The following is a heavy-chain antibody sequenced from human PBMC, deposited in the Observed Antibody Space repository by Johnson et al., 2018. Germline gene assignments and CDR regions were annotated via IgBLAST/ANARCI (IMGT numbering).Heavy chain of an antibody. J-gene: IGHJ4*02. CDR2: IYSGGST. D-gene: IGHD2-21*02. CDR3: AGDALIPNCGGDCYYFDY. CDR1: GFNIRNTY. V-gene: IGHV3-66*01. Sequence: VQLVESGGALVQPGGSLKLSCEASGFNIRNTYMTWVRRAPGKGLGWGSVIYSGGSTYSADSVGGRFTLSRDSVQTTMYLQMNSRREGDTAVDYCAGDALIPNCGGDCYYFDYWCQGTLVTVSS.